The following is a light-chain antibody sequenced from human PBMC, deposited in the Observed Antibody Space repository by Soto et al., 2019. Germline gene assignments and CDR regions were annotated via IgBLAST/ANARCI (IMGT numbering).Light chain of an antibody. CDR3: QQYNSYWT. V-gene: IGKV1-5*03. J-gene: IGKJ1*01. Sequence: DIQMTQSPSTLSASVGDRVTITCRASQSISSWLAWYQQKPGKAPKLLIYKAYSLESGVPSRLSGSGSGTEFTLTISSLQPDDFATYYCQQYNSYWTFGQGTKVEIK. CDR2: KAY. CDR1: QSISSW.